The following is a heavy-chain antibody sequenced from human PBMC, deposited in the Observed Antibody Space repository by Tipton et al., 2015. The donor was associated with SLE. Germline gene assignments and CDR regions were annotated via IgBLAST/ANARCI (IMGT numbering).Heavy chain of an antibody. CDR1: GGSISSYY. Sequence: LRLSCTVSGGSISSYYWSWIRQPPGKGLEWIGYIYYSGSTNYNPSLKSRVTISVDTSKNQFSLKLSSVTAADTAMYYCAREGGRAWGGMDVWGQGTTVTVSS. CDR3: AREGGRAWGGMDV. CDR2: IYYSGST. J-gene: IGHJ6*02. V-gene: IGHV4-59*12. D-gene: IGHD3-16*01.